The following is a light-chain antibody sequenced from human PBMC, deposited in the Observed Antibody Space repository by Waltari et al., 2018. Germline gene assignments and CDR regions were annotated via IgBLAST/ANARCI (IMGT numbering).Light chain of an antibody. CDR2: DVT. CDR1: GSAIDDSDF. CDR3: TSQALDGVVL. J-gene: IGLJ3*02. V-gene: IGLV2-14*03. Sequence: QSALTQPASVSGSPGQSITIPCTGIGSAIDDSDFVSWYQHQPGKAPRVFIYDVTNRPSGISPRYSASKSADTASLTIAGLQPEDEGDYCCTSQALDGVVLFGGGTQVTV.